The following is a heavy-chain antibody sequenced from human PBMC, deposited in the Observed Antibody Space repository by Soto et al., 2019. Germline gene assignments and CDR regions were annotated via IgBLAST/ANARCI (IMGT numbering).Heavy chain of an antibody. J-gene: IGHJ4*02. CDR3: VRDGNVLMEMINVFDY. CDR2: IRQDGKEK. CDR1: GFTFSAYW. Sequence: HPGGSLRLSCGASGFTFSAYWMTWVRQAPRKGLEWVANIRQDGKEKFYVGSVKGRFIISRDNAENSLYLEMNSLRGEDTAVYYCVRDGNVLMEMINVFDYWGQGTLVTVSS. V-gene: IGHV3-7*01. D-gene: IGHD3-22*01.